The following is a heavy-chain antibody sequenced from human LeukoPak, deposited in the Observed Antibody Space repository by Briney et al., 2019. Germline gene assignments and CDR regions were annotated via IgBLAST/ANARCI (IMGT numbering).Heavy chain of an antibody. J-gene: IGHJ2*01. CDR3: ARSSQYSSGSESYWYFDL. Sequence: SETLSLTCAVYGGSFSGYYWSWIRQPPGKGLEWIGEINHSGSTNYNPSLKSRVTISVDTSKNQFSLKLSSVTAADTAVYYCARSSQYSSGSESYWYFDLWGRGTLVTVSS. V-gene: IGHV4-34*01. CDR2: INHSGST. CDR1: GGSFSGYY. D-gene: IGHD6-19*01.